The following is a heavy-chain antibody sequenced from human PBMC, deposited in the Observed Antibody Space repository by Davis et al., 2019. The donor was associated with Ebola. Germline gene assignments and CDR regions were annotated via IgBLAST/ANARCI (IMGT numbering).Heavy chain of an antibody. CDR1: GFPFSNYA. J-gene: IGHJ4*02. CDR3: ARAGFDEVLDY. CDR2: ASHDGTTT. V-gene: IGHV3-30*04. D-gene: IGHD3-3*01. Sequence: PGGSLRLSCATSGFPFSNYAMHWVRQPPDKGLEWVAVASHDGTTTYYADSVKGRFTISRDNSENTLYLQMNSLTADDTSVYYCARAGFDEVLDYWGQGTPVTVSS.